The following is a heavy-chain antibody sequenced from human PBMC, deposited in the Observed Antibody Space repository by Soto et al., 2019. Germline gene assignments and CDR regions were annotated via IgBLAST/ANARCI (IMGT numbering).Heavy chain of an antibody. CDR2: ISYDGSNK. CDR1: GFTFSSYG. Sequence: QVQLVESGGGVVQPGRSLRLSCAASGFTFSSYGMHWVRQAPGKGLEWVAVISYDGSNKYYADSVKGRFTISRDNSKNTLYLQMNSLRAEDTAVYYCAKGSSWAYYYYYYGMDVCVQGPTVTVSS. J-gene: IGHJ6*02. V-gene: IGHV3-30*18. CDR3: AKGSSWAYYYYYYGMDV. D-gene: IGHD7-27*01.